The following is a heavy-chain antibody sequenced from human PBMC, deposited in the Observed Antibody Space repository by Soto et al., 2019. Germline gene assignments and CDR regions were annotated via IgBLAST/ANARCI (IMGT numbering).Heavy chain of an antibody. D-gene: IGHD3-22*01. Sequence: GESLKISCKGSGYGFTSYWIGWVRQMPGKGLEWMGIIYPGDSDTRYSPSFQGQVTISADKSISTAYLQWSSLKASDTAMYYCARSMPGYYDSSGYYYEDYWGQGTLVTVSS. CDR3: ARSMPGYYDSSGYYYEDY. CDR1: GYGFTSYW. V-gene: IGHV5-51*01. CDR2: IYPGDSDT. J-gene: IGHJ4*02.